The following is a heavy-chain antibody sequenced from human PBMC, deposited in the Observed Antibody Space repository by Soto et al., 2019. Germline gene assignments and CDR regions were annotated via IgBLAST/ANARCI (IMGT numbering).Heavy chain of an antibody. D-gene: IGHD6-6*01. CDR2: LGHDSLRS. CDR3: ARDPTVGRPDYFDY. V-gene: IGHV3-30-3*01. CDR1: GFPFSHYA. J-gene: IGHJ4*02. Sequence: QVQLVESGGGVVQPGRSLRLSCAASGFPFSHYALHWVRQAPGKGLEGVAVLGHDSLRSYYTPSVEGRFTISRDNSKDTLYLQMDSLRPEDTAIYYCARDPTVGRPDYFDYWGQGTLVTVSS.